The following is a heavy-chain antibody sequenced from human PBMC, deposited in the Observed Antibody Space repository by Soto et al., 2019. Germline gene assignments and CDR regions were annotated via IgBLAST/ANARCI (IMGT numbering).Heavy chain of an antibody. CDR1: GCTFSSYA. CDR3: AREGAYCGGDCYGGWFDP. CDR2: ISYDGSNK. V-gene: IGHV3-30-3*01. J-gene: IGHJ5*02. D-gene: IGHD2-21*02. Sequence: QVQLVESGGGVVQPGRSLRLSCAASGCTFSSYAMHWVRQAPCKGLEWVAVISYDGSNKYYADSVKGRFTISRDNSKNTLYLQMNSLRAEDTAVYYCAREGAYCGGDCYGGWFDPWGQGTLVTVSS.